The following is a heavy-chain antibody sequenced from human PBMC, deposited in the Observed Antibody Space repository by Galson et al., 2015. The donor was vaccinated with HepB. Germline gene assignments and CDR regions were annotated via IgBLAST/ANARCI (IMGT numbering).Heavy chain of an antibody. D-gene: IGHD3-16*01. CDR3: ARDPLGGLASTNWLDS. V-gene: IGHV1-18*01. CDR1: GGTFSSYA. Sequence: SVKVSCKASGGTFSSYAITWVRQAPGQGLEWMGWITPYNGNTNYAQKLQGRVTMTTDTSTSTAYMELRSLRSDDTAVYYCARDPLGGLASTNWLDSWGQGTLVTVSS. J-gene: IGHJ5*01. CDR2: ITPYNGNT.